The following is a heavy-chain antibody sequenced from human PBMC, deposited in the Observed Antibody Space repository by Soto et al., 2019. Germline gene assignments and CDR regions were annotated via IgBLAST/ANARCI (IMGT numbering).Heavy chain of an antibody. D-gene: IGHD6-25*01. CDR2: ITYDGNTK. CDR1: GFTFSNYP. CDR3: GREVSIGVAAAGYVDS. Sequence: VHLPESGGGLVQPGRSLRLSCAASGFTFSNYPMNWVRQAPGTGLEWVAVITYDGNTKYYADSVKGRCTITRDNPRDTLYLQLNSLRVEDSDGYYWGREVSIGVAAAGYVDSWCEGAEVTVSS. V-gene: IGHV3-30*04. J-gene: IGHJ4*02.